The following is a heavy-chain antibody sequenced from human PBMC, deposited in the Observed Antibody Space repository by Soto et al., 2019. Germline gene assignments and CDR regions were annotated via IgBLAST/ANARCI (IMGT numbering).Heavy chain of an antibody. CDR3: ARDRTYSYGYRLGGMDV. Sequence: PGGSLRLSCAASGFTFSSYEMNWVRQAPGKGLEWVSYISSSGSTIYYADSVKGRFTISGDNAKNSLYLQMNSLRAEDTAVYYCARDRTYSYGYRLGGMDVWGQGTTVTVSS. D-gene: IGHD5-18*01. CDR2: ISSSGSTI. CDR1: GFTFSSYE. J-gene: IGHJ6*02. V-gene: IGHV3-48*03.